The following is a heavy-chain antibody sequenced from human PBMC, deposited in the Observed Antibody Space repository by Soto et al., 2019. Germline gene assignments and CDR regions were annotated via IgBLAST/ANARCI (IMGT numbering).Heavy chain of an antibody. CDR1: GGSISSYY. J-gene: IGHJ3*02. V-gene: IGHV4-59*08. Sequence: PSETLSLTCTVSGGSISSYYWSWIRQPPGKGLDWIGYIYYSGSTNYNPSLKSRVTISVDTSKNQFSLKLTSVAAADTAVYYCARQVTGLTGYAYDIWGQGTIVTVSS. D-gene: IGHD2-8*02. CDR2: IYYSGST. CDR3: ARQVTGLTGYAYDI.